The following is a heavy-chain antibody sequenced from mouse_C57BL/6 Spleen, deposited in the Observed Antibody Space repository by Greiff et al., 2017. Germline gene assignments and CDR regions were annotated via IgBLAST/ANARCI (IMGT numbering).Heavy chain of an antibody. CDR1: GFTFSDYY. CDR2: INYDGSST. D-gene: IGHD6-5*01. Sequence: EVHLVESEGGLVQPGSSMKLSCTASGFTFSDYYMAWVRQVPEKGLEWVANINYDGSSTYYLDSLKSRFIISRDNAKNILYLQMSSLKSEDTATYYCARGGLYYAMDYWGQGTSVTVSS. V-gene: IGHV5-16*01. J-gene: IGHJ4*01. CDR3: ARGGLYYAMDY.